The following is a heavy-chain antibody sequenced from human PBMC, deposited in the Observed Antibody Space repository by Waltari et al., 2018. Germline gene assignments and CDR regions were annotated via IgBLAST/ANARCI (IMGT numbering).Heavy chain of an antibody. J-gene: IGHJ4*02. CDR1: GGTFSSYA. V-gene: IGHV1-69*13. D-gene: IGHD2-21*01. CDR3: ARSQVVVIAPLDC. Sequence: QVQLVQSGAEVKKPGSSVKVSCKASGGTFSSYAISWVRQAPGQGLAWMGGINPSFGTANYAQKFQGRVTITADKSTSTAYMELSSLRSEDTAIYYCARSQVVVIAPLDCWGQGTLVTVSS. CDR2: INPSFGTA.